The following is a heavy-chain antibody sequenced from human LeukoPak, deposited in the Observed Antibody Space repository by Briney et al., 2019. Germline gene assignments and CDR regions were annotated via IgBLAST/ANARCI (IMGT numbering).Heavy chain of an antibody. D-gene: IGHD4-23*01. J-gene: IGHJ3*02. V-gene: IGHV3-23*01. CDR2: IRISGGST. Sequence: GGSLRLSCAASGFTFTNYAMSWVRQAPGKGLEWVAAIRISGGSTYYADSVKGRFTISRDNSKNTPYLQMNSLRAEDTAVYYCAKSPAVDAAFDIWGQGTMVTVSS. CDR3: AKSPAVDAAFDI. CDR1: GFTFTNYA.